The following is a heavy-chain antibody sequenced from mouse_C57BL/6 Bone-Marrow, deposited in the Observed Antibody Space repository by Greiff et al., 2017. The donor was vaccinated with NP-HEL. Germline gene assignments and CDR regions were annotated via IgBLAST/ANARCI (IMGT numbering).Heavy chain of an antibody. CDR3: ERRPFITAMDY. V-gene: IGHV5-12*01. D-gene: IGHD1-1*01. CDR2: ISNGGGST. Sequence: EVKLVESGGGLVQPGGSLKLSCAASGFTFSDYYMYWVRQTPEKRLEWVAYISNGGGSTYYPDTVKGRFTISRDNAKNTLYLQMSRLKSEDTAMYCCERRPFITAMDYWGKGTSVTVSS. J-gene: IGHJ4*01. CDR1: GFTFSDYY.